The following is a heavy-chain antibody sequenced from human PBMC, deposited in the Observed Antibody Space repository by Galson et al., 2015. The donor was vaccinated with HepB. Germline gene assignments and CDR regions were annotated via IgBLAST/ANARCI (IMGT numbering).Heavy chain of an antibody. J-gene: IGHJ4*02. CDR1: GYTFTSYD. Sequence: SVKVSCKASGYTFTSYDINWVRQATGQGLEWMGWMNPNSGNTGYAQKFQGRVTMTRNTSISTAYMELSSLRSEDTAVYYCARGYRSSAEMGPYYFDYWGQGTLVTVSS. D-gene: IGHD3-22*01. V-gene: IGHV1-8*01. CDR3: ARGYRSSAEMGPYYFDY. CDR2: MNPNSGNT.